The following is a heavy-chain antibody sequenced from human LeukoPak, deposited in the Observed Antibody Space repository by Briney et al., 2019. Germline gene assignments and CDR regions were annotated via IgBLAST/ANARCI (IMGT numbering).Heavy chain of an antibody. V-gene: IGHV1-2*02. CDR3: ARDNSVGDIAWWFDP. D-gene: IGHD3-10*01. Sequence: ASVKVSCKGSGYTFTDFFIHWVRQAPGQGIEWMGWINPYSGLTKFAENYKGRVTMTRDTSITTAYMELSRLSFDDTAVYYCARDNSVGDIAWWFDPWGQGTLVTVSS. CDR1: GYTFTDFF. J-gene: IGHJ5*02. CDR2: INPYSGLT.